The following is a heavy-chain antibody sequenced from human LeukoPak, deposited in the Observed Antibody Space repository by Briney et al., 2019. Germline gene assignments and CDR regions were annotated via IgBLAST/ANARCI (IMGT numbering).Heavy chain of an antibody. J-gene: IGHJ5*02. CDR3: AKGDPFRAGWFDP. CDR2: IDYSGST. Sequence: SETLSLTCTVSGGSISTYYWSWVRQSPGKGLEWIGHIDYSGSTNYNPSLESRVAMSVDTSKKQFSLKLSSVTAADTAVYYCAKGDPFRAGWFDPWGQGILVTVSS. CDR1: GGSISTYY. V-gene: IGHV4-59*01. D-gene: IGHD6-13*01.